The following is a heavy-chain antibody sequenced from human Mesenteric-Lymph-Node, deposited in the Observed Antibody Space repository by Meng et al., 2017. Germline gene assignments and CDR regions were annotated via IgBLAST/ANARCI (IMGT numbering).Heavy chain of an antibody. CDR2: ISTSGSNK. CDR1: GFTFSSYE. Sequence: GESLKISCAASGFTFSSYEMNWVRQAPGKGLEWVSSISTSGSNKYYADSVKGRFTISRDNAKKSLYLQMSSLRAEDAAVYYCARYASGSYYYDHWGQGTLVTVSS. V-gene: IGHV3-48*03. D-gene: IGHD3-10*01. J-gene: IGHJ4*02. CDR3: ARYASGSYYYDH.